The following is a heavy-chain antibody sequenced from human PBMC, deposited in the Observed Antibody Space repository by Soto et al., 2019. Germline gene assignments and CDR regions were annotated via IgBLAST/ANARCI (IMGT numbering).Heavy chain of an antibody. CDR3: AREEGYYYYGMDV. V-gene: IGHV3-21*01. CDR2: ISSSSSYI. Sequence: EVQLVESGGGLVKPGGSLRLSCAASGFTFSGYSMNWVRQAPGKGLEWVSSISSSSSYIYYADSVKGRFTISRDNAKNSLYLQMNSLRAEDTAVYYCAREEGYYYYGMDVWGQGTTVTVSS. J-gene: IGHJ6*02. CDR1: GFTFSGYS.